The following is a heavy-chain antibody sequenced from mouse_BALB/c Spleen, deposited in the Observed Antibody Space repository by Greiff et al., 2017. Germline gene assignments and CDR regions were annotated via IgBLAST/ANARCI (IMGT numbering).Heavy chain of an antibody. D-gene: IGHD2-14*01. CDR2: ISYSGST. Sequence: EVQLQQSGPSLVKPSQTLSLTCSVTGDSITSGYWNWIRKFPGNKLEYMGYISYSGSTYYNPSLKSRISITRDTSKNQYYLQLNSVTTEDTATYYCARSDRYDGTSWFAYWGQGTLVTVSA. CDR3: ARSDRYDGTSWFAY. J-gene: IGHJ3*01. V-gene: IGHV3-8*02. CDR1: GDSITSGY.